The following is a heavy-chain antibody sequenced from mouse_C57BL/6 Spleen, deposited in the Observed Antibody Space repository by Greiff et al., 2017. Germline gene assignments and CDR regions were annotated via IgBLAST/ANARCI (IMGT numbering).Heavy chain of an antibody. Sequence: ESGGGLVQPGGSMKLSCAASGFTFSDAWMDWVRQSPEKGLEWVAYISSGSSTIYYADTVKGRFTISRDNAKNTLFLQMTSLRSEDTAMYYCARHSNPYYFDYWGQGTTLTVSS. D-gene: IGHD2-5*01. J-gene: IGHJ2*01. CDR3: ARHSNPYYFDY. CDR1: GFTFSDAW. V-gene: IGHV5-17*01. CDR2: ISSGSSTI.